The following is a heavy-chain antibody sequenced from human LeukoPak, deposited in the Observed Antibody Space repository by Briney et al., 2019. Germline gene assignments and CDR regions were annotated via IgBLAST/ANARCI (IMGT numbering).Heavy chain of an antibody. J-gene: IGHJ4*02. CDR3: TRTSNGANDY. D-gene: IGHD2-8*01. Sequence: SQTLSLTCAISGDSVSSNSAAWNWIGQSPSRGLEWLGRTYYRSKWYSESAISVKSRITVNPDTSKNQFSLQLNSVTPEDTAVYYCTRTSNGANDYWGQGILVTVSS. V-gene: IGHV6-1*01. CDR2: TYYRSKWYS. CDR1: GDSVSSNSAA.